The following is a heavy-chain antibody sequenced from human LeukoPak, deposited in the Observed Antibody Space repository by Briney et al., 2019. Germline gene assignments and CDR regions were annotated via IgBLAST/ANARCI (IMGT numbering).Heavy chain of an antibody. CDR3: AKVLRTPNHYDSSGYYYYYGMDV. V-gene: IGHV3-23*01. D-gene: IGHD3-22*01. Sequence: QAGGSLRLSCAASGFTFSSYAMSWVRQAPGKGLEWASAISGSGGSTYYADSVKGRFTISRDNSKNTLYLQMNSLRAEDTAVYYCAKVLRTPNHYDSSGYYYYYGMDVWGQGTTVTVSS. CDR1: GFTFSSYA. CDR2: ISGSGGST. J-gene: IGHJ6*02.